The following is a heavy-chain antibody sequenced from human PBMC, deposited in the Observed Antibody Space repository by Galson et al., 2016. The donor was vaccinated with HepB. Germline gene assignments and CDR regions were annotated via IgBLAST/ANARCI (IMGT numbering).Heavy chain of an antibody. V-gene: IGHV6-1*01. J-gene: IGHJ6*02. CDR2: TYYRSKWYN. CDR3: AGHLRMGRTSNGLEV. D-gene: IGHD1/OR15-1a*01. CDR1: GDSVSSNNAI. Sequence: CAISGDSVSSNNAIWNWIRQSPSRGLEWLGRTYYRSKWYNDYGVSVKSRITISPDTSKNQFSLQLTSVTPEDTAVYYCAGHLRMGRTSNGLEVWGQGTTVTVSS.